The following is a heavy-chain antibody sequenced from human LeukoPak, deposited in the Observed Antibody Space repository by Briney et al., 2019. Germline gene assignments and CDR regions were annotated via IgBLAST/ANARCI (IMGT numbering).Heavy chain of an antibody. CDR1: GGSISSYY. V-gene: IGHV4-59*08. D-gene: IGHD3-9*01. J-gene: IGHJ4*02. CDR3: ARRSRYDLFDY. Sequence: PSETLSLTCTVSGGSISSYYWSWIRQPPGKGLEWIGYIYYSGSTNCNPSLKSRVTISVDTSKNQFSRKLSSVTAADTAVYYCARRSRYDLFDYWGQGTLVTVSS. CDR2: IYYSGST.